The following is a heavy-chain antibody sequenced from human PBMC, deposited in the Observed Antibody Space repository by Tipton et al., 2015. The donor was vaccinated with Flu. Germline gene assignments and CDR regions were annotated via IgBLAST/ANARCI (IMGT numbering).Heavy chain of an antibody. CDR2: ISWDGGST. J-gene: IGHJ6*02. CDR3: VTEVAWQGGGYYGMDV. CDR1: GLTFDGYD. D-gene: IGHD1-26*01. V-gene: IGHV3-43D*03. Sequence: VQLVQSGGVVVQPGGSLRLSCAASGLTFDGYDMHWVRQAPGKGLEWVSVISWDGGSTFYADSVRGRFTVSRDNSENSLYLQMSSLRAEDTALYYCVTEVAWQGGGYYGMDVWGQGTTVTVSS.